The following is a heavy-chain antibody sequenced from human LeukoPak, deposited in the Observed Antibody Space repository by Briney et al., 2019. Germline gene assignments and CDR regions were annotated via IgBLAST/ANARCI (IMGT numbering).Heavy chain of an antibody. J-gene: IGHJ4*02. V-gene: IGHV3-9*01. D-gene: IGHD5-24*01. Sequence: GGSLRLSCAASGFTFDDYAMHWVRQAPGKGLEWVSGISWNSGSIGYADSVKGRFTISRDNAKNSLYLQMNSLRAEDTALYYCAKVEKRWLQFWYFDYWGQGTLVTVSS. CDR1: GFTFDDYA. CDR2: ISWNSGSI. CDR3: AKVEKRWLQFWYFDY.